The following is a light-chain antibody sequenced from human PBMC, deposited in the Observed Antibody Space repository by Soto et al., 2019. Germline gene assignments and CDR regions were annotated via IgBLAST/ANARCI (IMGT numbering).Light chain of an antibody. CDR3: SSYTSSSPYV. CDR1: SSDVGGYNY. J-gene: IGLJ1*01. V-gene: IGLV2-14*01. CDR2: EVS. Sequence: QSVLTQPASVSGSPGQSITISCTGTSSDVGGYNYVSWYQQHPGKAPKLMIYEVSNRPSGLSNRFSGSKSGNTASLTISGLQAEDEADYYCSSYTSSSPYVFGTGIKLTVL.